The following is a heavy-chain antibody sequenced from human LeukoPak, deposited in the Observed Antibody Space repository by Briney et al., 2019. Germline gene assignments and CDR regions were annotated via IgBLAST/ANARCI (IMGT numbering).Heavy chain of an antibody. CDR1: GGSISSGGYY. J-gene: IGHJ4*02. Sequence: PSETLSLTCTVSGGSISSGGYYWSWIRQPPGKGLEWIGEINDSGSTAYNPSLKSRVTMSVDTSKVQFSLKLNSVTAADTAVYFCARGVTAVGTFYFDYWGQGTLVTVSS. CDR2: INDSGST. V-gene: IGHV4-39*07. D-gene: IGHD6-13*01. CDR3: ARGVTAVGTFYFDY.